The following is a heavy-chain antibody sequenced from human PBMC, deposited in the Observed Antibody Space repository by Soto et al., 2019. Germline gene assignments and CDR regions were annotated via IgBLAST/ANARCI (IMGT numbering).Heavy chain of an antibody. D-gene: IGHD6-13*01. V-gene: IGHV1-18*01. Sequence: QVQLVQSGAEVKKPGASVKVSCKTSGYTFSTYPISWVRQAPGQGLEWVGWISTYNGKTNYGQKFQGRVTITTDTSTSTAYRDLRNLRPDDTAVYYCARDRVEAALGTFDQWGQGTLVTVSS. CDR2: ISTYNGKT. CDR1: GYTFSTYP. CDR3: ARDRVEAALGTFDQ. J-gene: IGHJ4*02.